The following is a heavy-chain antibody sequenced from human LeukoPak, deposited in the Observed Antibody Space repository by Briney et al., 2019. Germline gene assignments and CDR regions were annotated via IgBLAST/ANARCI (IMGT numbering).Heavy chain of an antibody. Sequence: PGGSLRLSCAVSGFTFSSYGIHWVRQAPGKGLEWVAVIWYDGSNKYYADSVKGRFTISRDNSKNTLYLQMNSLRAEDTAVYYCARDLTSSGSYDFWGQGTLVTVSS. J-gene: IGHJ4*02. D-gene: IGHD3-22*01. CDR2: IWYDGSNK. V-gene: IGHV3-33*01. CDR1: GFTFSSYG. CDR3: ARDLTSSGSYDF.